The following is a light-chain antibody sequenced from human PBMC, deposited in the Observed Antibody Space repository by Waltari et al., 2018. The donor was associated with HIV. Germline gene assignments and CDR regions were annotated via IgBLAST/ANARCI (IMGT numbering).Light chain of an antibody. CDR1: QRLSNT. CDR2: GAS. J-gene: IGKJ2*01. CDR3: QQYNNWPPT. V-gene: IGKV3-15*01. Sequence: EIVMTQPQPTLSVSHGERATLSCRASQRLSNTYVACYQKNPGQAPRLLIHGASSRASGIPARFSGSGARTESTLTITSLQSGDSALYYCQQYNNWPPTFGQGAKLEIK.